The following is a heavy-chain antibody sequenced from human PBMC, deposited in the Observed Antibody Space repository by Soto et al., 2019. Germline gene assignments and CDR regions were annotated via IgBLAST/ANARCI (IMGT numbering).Heavy chain of an antibody. CDR1: GYTFTSYT. V-gene: IGHV1-3*01. Sequence: QVQLVQSGAEVKKPGASVKVSCKASGYTFTSYTIHWVRQAPGQRLEWMGWINAGNGNTKYSQKFQGRVTFTRDTSANTAYMELSSLRSEDTAVYYCASSAGIYCSYVMDVWGQGTTVTVSS. CDR3: ASSAGIYCSYVMDV. CDR2: INAGNGNT. D-gene: IGHD2-15*01. J-gene: IGHJ6*02.